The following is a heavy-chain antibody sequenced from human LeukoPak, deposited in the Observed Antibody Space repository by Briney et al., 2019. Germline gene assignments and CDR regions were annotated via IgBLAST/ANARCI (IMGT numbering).Heavy chain of an antibody. D-gene: IGHD1-1*01. CDR2: ISGGGEDT. J-gene: IGHJ2*01. Sequence: PGGSLRLSCAASGFTFTSYAMSWIRQAAGKGMEWVSSISGGGEDTYYPDSVKGRFTISRDNSKNTLYLQMNSLRAEDTAIYYCAKPRAMTTGVGRYFDLWGRGTLVTVSS. CDR1: GFTFTSYA. CDR3: AKPRAMTTGVGRYFDL. V-gene: IGHV3-23*01.